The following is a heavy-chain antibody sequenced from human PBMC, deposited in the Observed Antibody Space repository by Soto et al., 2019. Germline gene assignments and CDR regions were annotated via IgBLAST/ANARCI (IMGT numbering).Heavy chain of an antibody. CDR1: GDTLTKLS. CDR3: AARHRRYGTRYYFDF. CDR2: FDPEGGET. J-gene: IGHJ4*02. Sequence: QVQLVQSGAEVKKPGASVRVSCKVSGDTLTKLSMHWVRQAPGKGLEWMGGFDPEGGETVHSQKFQGRVTMTEDTSTDTAYMELSSLTSEDTAVYYCAARHRRYGTRYYFDFWGQGTLVTLSS. V-gene: IGHV1-24*01. D-gene: IGHD2-8*01.